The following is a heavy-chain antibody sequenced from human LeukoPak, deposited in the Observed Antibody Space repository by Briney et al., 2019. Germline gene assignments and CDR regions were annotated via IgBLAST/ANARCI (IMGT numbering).Heavy chain of an antibody. Sequence: GWSVRLSCAASGLTVRSNYMGWVRQAPGKGLEWVSVIHSGGNTYYADSVKGRFTISRDNSRNTMDLQMNSLRAEDTAVYYCARCDSSRWNGIDYWGQGTLVTVSS. J-gene: IGHJ4*02. CDR2: IHSGGNT. CDR3: ARCDSSRWNGIDY. CDR1: GLTVRSNY. V-gene: IGHV3-53*01. D-gene: IGHD6-13*01.